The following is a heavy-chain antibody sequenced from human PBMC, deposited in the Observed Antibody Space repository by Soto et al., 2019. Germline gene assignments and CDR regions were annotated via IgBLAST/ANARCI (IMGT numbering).Heavy chain of an antibody. CDR2: IYWDDDK. J-gene: IGHJ4*02. CDR3: ARREGTSGVCYRLDFYD. D-gene: IGHD2-8*01. Sequence: SVPTMVNPTQTLTLTFTFSGFSPSTSGVGVGWIRQPPGKALEWLALIYWDDDKRYSPSLKSRLTITKDTSKNQVVLTMTNMDPVHTATYYCARREGTSGVCYRLDFYDRGQGTLVTFAS. V-gene: IGHV2-5*02. CDR1: GFSPSTSGVG.